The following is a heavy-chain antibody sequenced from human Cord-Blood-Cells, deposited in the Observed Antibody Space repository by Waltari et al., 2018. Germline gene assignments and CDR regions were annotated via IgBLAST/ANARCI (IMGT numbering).Heavy chain of an antibody. CDR2: ISGSGGST. CDR1: GFTFSSDA. Sequence: EVQLLASGGGLVQPGGSLRLSCAASGFTFSSDAMSWVRQAPGKGLEWVSAISGSGGSTYYADSVKGRFTISRDNSKNTLYLQMNSLRAEDTAVYYCAKGRAKSSSTPLVWGQGTTVTVSS. V-gene: IGHV3-23*01. CDR3: AKGRAKSSSTPLV. D-gene: IGHD6-13*01. J-gene: IGHJ6*02.